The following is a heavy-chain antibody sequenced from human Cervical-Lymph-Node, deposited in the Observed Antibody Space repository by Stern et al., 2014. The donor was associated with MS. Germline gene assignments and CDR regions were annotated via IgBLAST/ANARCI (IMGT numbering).Heavy chain of an antibody. Sequence: QITLKESGPALVKPTQTLTLTCTFSGFSLSTSGMCVSWIRQPPGKALEWLALLDWDDDKYYSTSLKTRLTISKDTSKNQVVLTMTNMDPVDTATYYCARRYYYDSSGLDAFDIWGQGTMVTVSS. CDR3: ARRYYYDSSGLDAFDI. CDR2: LDWDDDK. D-gene: IGHD3-22*01. V-gene: IGHV2-70*01. J-gene: IGHJ3*02. CDR1: GFSLSTSGMC.